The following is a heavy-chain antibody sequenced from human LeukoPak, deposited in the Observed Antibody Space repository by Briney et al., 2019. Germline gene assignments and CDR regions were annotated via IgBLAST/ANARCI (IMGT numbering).Heavy chain of an antibody. CDR2: IRYDGRNK. J-gene: IGHJ4*02. CDR3: ARGSSGIDF. CDR1: GFTFSSYG. Sequence: GGSLRLSCAASGFTFSSYGMQWVRQAPGKGLEWVSFIRYDGRNKYYTDSVKGRFSISRDNSRNTLYLQMNSLSSEDTAVYYCARGSSGIDFWGQGTLVTVSS. V-gene: IGHV3-30*02. D-gene: IGHD3-22*01.